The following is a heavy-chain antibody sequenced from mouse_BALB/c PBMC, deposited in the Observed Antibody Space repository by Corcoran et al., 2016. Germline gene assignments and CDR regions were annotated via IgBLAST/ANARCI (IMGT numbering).Heavy chain of an antibody. Sequence: QIQLVQSGPELKKPGETVKISCKASGYTFTNYGMNWVKQAPGKGLKWMGGINTYTGEPTYADDFKGRFAFSLETSANTAYLQINNLKNEDMATYFCARGSSGYDYWGQGTTLTVSS. CDR1: GYTFTNYG. V-gene: IGHV9-1*02. CDR3: ARGSSGYDY. CDR2: INTYTGEP. D-gene: IGHD3-1*01. J-gene: IGHJ2*01.